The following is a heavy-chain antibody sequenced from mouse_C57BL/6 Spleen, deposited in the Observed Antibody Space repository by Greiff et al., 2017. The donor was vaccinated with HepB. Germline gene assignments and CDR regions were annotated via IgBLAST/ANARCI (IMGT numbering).Heavy chain of an antibody. Sequence: QVQLQQPGAELVRPGSSVKLSCKASGYTFTSYWMHWVKQRPIQGLEWIGNIDPSDSETHYNQKFKDKATLTVDKSSSTAYMQLSSLTSADSAVYYCARQLRLRYYYAMDYWGQGTSVTVSS. D-gene: IGHD3-2*02. V-gene: IGHV1-52*01. CDR2: IDPSDSET. CDR3: ARQLRLRYYYAMDY. J-gene: IGHJ4*01. CDR1: GYTFTSYW.